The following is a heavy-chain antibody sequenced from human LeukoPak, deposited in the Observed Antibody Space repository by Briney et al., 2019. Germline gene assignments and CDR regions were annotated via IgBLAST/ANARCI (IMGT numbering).Heavy chain of an antibody. CDR1: GYTFTGYY. D-gene: IGHD3-22*01. V-gene: IGHV1-2*02. J-gene: IGHJ3*02. CDR2: INPNSGGT. Sequence: ASVKVSCKASGYTFTGYYMHWVRQAPGQGLEWMGWINPNSGGTKYAQKFQGRVTMTRDTSISTAYMELSRLRSDDTAVYYCARDYYDSSGRYAFDIWGQGTMVTVSS. CDR3: ARDYYDSSGRYAFDI.